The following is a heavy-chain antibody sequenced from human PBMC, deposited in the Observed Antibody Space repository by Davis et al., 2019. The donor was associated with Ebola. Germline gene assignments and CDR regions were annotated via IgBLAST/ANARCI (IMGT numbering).Heavy chain of an antibody. D-gene: IGHD2-21*01. V-gene: IGHV3-21*01. Sequence: GGSLRLSCAASGFTFGSYAMNWVRQVPGKGLEWVSSISGNSYFIYYADSLKGRFTISRDNSKNSLYLQMNSLRAEDTAIYYCARDPGYCVGATCYPIDSWGQGTLVTVSS. CDR2: ISGNSYFI. CDR1: GFTFGSYA. CDR3: ARDPGYCVGATCYPIDS. J-gene: IGHJ4*02.